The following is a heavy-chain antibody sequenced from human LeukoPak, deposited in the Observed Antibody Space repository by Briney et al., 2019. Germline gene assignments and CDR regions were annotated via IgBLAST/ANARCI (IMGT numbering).Heavy chain of an antibody. CDR2: IYSVVST. CDR1: GFTVSSNY. CDR3: ARDPITGYCSSTSCY. J-gene: IGHJ4*02. D-gene: IGHD2-2*03. Sequence: PGGSLTLACAASGFTVSSNYMRCVPQAPRKGPWWVSVIYSVVSTYYADYVKGRFTISRDNSKSTLYLQMNSLRAEDTAVYYCARDPITGYCSSTSCYWGQGTLVTVSS. V-gene: IGHV3-66*01.